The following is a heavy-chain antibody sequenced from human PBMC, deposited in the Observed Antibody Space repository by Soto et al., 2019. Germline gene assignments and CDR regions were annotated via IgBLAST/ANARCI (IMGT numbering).Heavy chain of an antibody. D-gene: IGHD4-4*01. J-gene: IGHJ6*03. CDR1: GGTFSSYT. Sequence: QVQLVQSGAEVQKPGSSVKVSCKASGGTFSSYTISWVRQAPGQGLEWMGRIIPILGIANYAQKFQGRVTITADKSTSTAYIELSSLRSEDTAVYYCARGRPTVPDYYYYYMDVWGKGTTVTVSS. CDR3: ARGRPTVPDYYYYYMDV. CDR2: IIPILGIA. V-gene: IGHV1-69*02.